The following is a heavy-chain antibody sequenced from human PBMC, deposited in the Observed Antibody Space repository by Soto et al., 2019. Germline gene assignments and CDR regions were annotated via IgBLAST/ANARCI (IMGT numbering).Heavy chain of an antibody. CDR3: AKYLVKYYYDSSGYYRYGMDV. J-gene: IGHJ6*02. CDR1: GFTFSSYG. CDR2: ISYDGSNK. Sequence: GGSLRLSCAASGFTFSSYGMHWVRQAPGKGLEWVAVISYDGSNKYYADSVKGRFTISRDNSKNTLYLQMNSLRAEDTAVYYCAKYLVKYYYDSSGYYRYGMDVWGQGTTVTVPS. V-gene: IGHV3-30*18. D-gene: IGHD3-22*01.